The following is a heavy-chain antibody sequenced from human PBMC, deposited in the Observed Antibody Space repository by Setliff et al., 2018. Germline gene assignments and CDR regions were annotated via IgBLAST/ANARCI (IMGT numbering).Heavy chain of an antibody. D-gene: IGHD1-1*01. CDR2: LSYDGSNK. Sequence: PGGSLRLSCAASGFTFSNYPMHWVRQAPGKGLKWVAVLSYDGSNKSYADSVKGRFTISRDNSKNTLYLQMNSLRAEDTAVYYCATDGVQNYNLDYWGQGTLVTVSS. V-gene: IGHV3-30*04. J-gene: IGHJ4*02. CDR3: ATDGVQNYNLDY. CDR1: GFTFSNYP.